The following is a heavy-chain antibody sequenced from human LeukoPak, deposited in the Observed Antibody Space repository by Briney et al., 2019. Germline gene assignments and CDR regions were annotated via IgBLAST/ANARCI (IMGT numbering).Heavy chain of an antibody. V-gene: IGHV3-48*01. CDR2: ITRSSRII. J-gene: IGHJ3*02. CDR3: AKGPGDYYGSEGGAFDI. Sequence: PGGSLRLSCAASGFTFSNFEMNWVRQIPGKGLEWLSFITRSSRIIYYTDSVKGRFTISRDNSKNTLYLQMNSLRAEDTAVYYCAKGPGDYYGSEGGAFDIWGQGTMVTVSS. D-gene: IGHD3-10*01. CDR1: GFTFSNFE.